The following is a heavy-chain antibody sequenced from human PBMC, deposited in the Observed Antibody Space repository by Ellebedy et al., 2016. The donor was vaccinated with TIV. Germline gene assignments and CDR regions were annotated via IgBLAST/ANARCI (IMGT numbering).Heavy chain of an antibody. D-gene: IGHD1-26*01. CDR3: ASLVVGASKYFDY. V-gene: IGHV4-39*01. CDR1: GLAISSSSYY. CDR2: IYYSGST. J-gene: IGHJ4*02. Sequence: SETLSLXXTVSGLAISSSSYYWGWIRQPPGKGLEWIGSIYYSGSTYYNPSLKSRVTISVDTSKNQFSLKLSSVTAADTAVYYCASLVVGASKYFDYWGQGTLVTVSS.